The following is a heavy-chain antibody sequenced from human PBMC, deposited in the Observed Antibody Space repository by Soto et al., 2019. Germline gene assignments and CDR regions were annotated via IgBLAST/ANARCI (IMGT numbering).Heavy chain of an antibody. CDR2: ISGSGGST. V-gene: IGHV3-23*01. D-gene: IGHD5-18*01. Sequence: PGGSLRLSCAASGFTFSSYAMSWVRQAPGKGLEWVSAISGSGGSTYYADSVKGRFTISRDNSKNSLYLQINSLRREDTAFYYCAKDRNTAMVTGDFDYWGHETLVTVSS. CDR1: GFTFSSYA. CDR3: AKDRNTAMVTGDFDY. J-gene: IGHJ4*01.